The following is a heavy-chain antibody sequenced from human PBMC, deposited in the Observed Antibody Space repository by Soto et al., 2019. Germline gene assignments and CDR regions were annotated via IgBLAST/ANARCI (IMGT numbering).Heavy chain of an antibody. J-gene: IGHJ4*02. V-gene: IGHV3-23*01. D-gene: IGHD5-12*01. CDR2: ISDSGGTKT. CDR1: GFTFSSYA. Sequence: GGSLRLSCAASGFTFSSYAMSWVRQAPGKGLEWVSAISDSGGTKTEYADSVKGRFTISRDNTKNTLFLQMSSLRVDDTAMYYCVREPWGFSGSWYDYWGQGTLVTLSS. CDR3: VREPWGFSGSWYDY.